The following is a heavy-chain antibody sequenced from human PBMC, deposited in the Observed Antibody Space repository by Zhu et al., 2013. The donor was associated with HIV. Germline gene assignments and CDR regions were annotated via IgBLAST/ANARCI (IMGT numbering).Heavy chain of an antibody. Sequence: QVQLVQSGAEVKKPGSSVKISCKASGGTFSSYAISWVRQAPGQGLEWMGGIIPIFGTANYAQKFQGRVTITADKSTSTAYMELSSLRSEDTAVYYCARGGWYYYDSSGYYLDYWGQGTLVTVSS. D-gene: IGHD3-22*01. J-gene: IGHJ4*02. CDR1: GGTFSSYA. V-gene: IGHV1-69*06. CDR2: IIPIFGTA. CDR3: ARGGWYYYDSSGYYLDY.